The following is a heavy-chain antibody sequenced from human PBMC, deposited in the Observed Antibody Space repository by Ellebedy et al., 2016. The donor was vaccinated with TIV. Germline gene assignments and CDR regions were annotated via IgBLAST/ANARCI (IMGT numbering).Heavy chain of an antibody. CDR3: AKTVRGSYRTDAFDV. D-gene: IGHD1-26*01. V-gene: IGHV3-23*01. J-gene: IGHJ3*01. CDR1: GFTFSSYA. Sequence: PGGSLRLSCAASGFTFSSYAMSWVRQAPGKGLEWVSTIGGGGINTYYADSVKGRFTISRDNSKNTLYLQMNSLRAEDTAIYYCAKTVRGSYRTDAFDVWGQGTMVTVSS. CDR2: IGGGGINT.